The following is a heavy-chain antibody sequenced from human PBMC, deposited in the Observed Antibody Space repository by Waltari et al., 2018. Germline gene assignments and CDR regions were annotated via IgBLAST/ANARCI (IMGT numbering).Heavy chain of an antibody. J-gene: IGHJ4*02. D-gene: IGHD6-19*01. V-gene: IGHV4-31*03. CDR1: GASLPTGGFY. CDR2: VYYDGES. Sequence: QVHLQESAPGLVKPSETLSPTCPVDGASLPTGGFYWGWVRQRPGKGLEWIGYVYYDGESFYSPSLTSRIVISLDKTKNQFSRNLGSVTAADTATYFCVRATAGAASPFDYWGKGTLVTVSS. CDR3: VRATAGAASPFDY.